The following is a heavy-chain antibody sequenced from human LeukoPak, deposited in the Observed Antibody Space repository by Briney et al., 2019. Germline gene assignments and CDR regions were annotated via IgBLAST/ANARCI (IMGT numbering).Heavy chain of an antibody. CDR1: GFTVSSNY. CDR2: IYSGGSA. Sequence: GGSLRLSCVASGFTVSSNYMSWVRQAPGMGLEWVSVIYSGGSAYYADSVKGRFTISRDNSKNTLYLQMNSLRAEDTAVYYCAKQTRITMIVVVIAFDYWGQGTLVTVSS. J-gene: IGHJ4*02. D-gene: IGHD3-22*01. CDR3: AKQTRITMIVVVIAFDY. V-gene: IGHV3-66*04.